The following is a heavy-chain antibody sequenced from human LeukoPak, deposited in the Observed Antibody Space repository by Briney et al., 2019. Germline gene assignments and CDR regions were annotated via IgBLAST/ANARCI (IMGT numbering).Heavy chain of an antibody. D-gene: IGHD3-22*01. Sequence: PGGSLRLSCAASGFTFSSYSMNWVRQAPGKGLEWVSYISSSSSTIYYADSVKGRFSISRDNAKNSLYLQMNSLKPDDTAVYYCATQTITLVVVISPFDYWGQGALVTVSS. V-gene: IGHV3-48*01. CDR1: GFTFSSYS. CDR2: ISSSSSTI. J-gene: IGHJ4*02. CDR3: ATQTITLVVVISPFDY.